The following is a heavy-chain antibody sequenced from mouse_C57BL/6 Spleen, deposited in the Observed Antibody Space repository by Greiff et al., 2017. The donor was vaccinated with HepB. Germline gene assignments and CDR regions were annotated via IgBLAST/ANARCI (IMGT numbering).Heavy chain of an antibody. CDR3: VRQGIYDGYSWFAY. J-gene: IGHJ3*01. V-gene: IGHV10-1*01. D-gene: IGHD2-3*01. CDR1: GFSFNTYA. Sequence: GGGLVQPKGSLKLSCAASGFSFNTYAMNWVRQAPGKGLEWVARIRSKSNNYATYYADSVKDRFTISRDDSESMLYLQMNNLKTEDTAMYYCVRQGIYDGYSWFAYWGQGTLVTVSA. CDR2: IRSKSNNYAT.